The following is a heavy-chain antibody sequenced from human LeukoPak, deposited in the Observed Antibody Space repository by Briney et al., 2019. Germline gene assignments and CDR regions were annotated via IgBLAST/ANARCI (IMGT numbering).Heavy chain of an antibody. V-gene: IGHV1-2*02. CDR2: INPNSGGT. Sequence: ASVKVSCXASGYTFIGYYMHWVRQAPGQGLEWMGWINPNSGGTNYAQKFQGRVTMTRDTSISTAYMELSRLGSDDTAVYYCARDRDTALFDYWGQGTLVTVSS. J-gene: IGHJ4*02. CDR1: GYTFIGYY. CDR3: ARDRDTALFDY. D-gene: IGHD5-18*01.